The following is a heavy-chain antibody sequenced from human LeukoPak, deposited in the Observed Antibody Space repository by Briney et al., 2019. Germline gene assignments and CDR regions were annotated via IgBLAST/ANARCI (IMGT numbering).Heavy chain of an antibody. V-gene: IGHV3-30-3*01. D-gene: IGHD1-26*01. CDR2: ISYDGSNK. J-gene: IGHJ4*02. Sequence: PGGSLRLSCAASGFTFSSYAMHWVRQAPGKGLEWVAVISYDGSNKYYADSVKGRFTISRDNSKNTLYLQMNSLRAEDTAVYYCARAGTKVGATVAPRPDYWGQGTLVTVSS. CDR1: GFTFSSYA. CDR3: ARAGTKVGATVAPRPDY.